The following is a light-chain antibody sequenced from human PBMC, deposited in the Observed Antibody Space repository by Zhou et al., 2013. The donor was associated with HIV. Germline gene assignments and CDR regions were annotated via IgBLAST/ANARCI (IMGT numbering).Light chain of an antibody. CDR2: EVS. Sequence: DIVMTQTPLSLSVTPGQPASISCKSSQSLLQGDGRTYLFWYLQRPGQSPQLLMFEVSNRFSGVPDRFSGSGSGTDFTLKISRVEAEDVGVYYCMQSIQFPFTFGPGTKVDIK. CDR3: MQSIQFPFT. CDR1: QSLLQGDGRTY. J-gene: IGKJ3*01. V-gene: IGKV2D-29*02.